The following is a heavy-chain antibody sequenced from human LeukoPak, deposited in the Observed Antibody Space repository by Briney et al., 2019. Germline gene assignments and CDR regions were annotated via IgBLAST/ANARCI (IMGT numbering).Heavy chain of an antibody. CDR1: GGSISSSSYY. CDR3: ARDLTYYYDSSGYYTDY. J-gene: IGHJ4*02. D-gene: IGHD3-22*01. V-gene: IGHV4-39*07. CDR2: IYYSGST. Sequence: SETLSLACTVSGGSISSSSYYWGWIRQPPGTGLEWIGSIYYSGSTYYNPSLKSRVTISVDTSKNQFSLKLSSVTAADTAVYYCARDLTYYYDSSGYYTDYWGQGTLVTVSS.